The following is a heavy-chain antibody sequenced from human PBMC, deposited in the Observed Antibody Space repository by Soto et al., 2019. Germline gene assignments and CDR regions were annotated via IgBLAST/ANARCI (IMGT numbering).Heavy chain of an antibody. D-gene: IGHD1-7*01. V-gene: IGHV5-51*01. J-gene: IGHJ6*03. CDR1: GYSFTSYW. CDR2: IYPGDSGT. CDR3: ARLHKWNYRMSYYYYMDV. Sequence: GESLKISCKGSGYSFTSYWIGWVRQMPGKGLEWMGIIYPGDSGTRYSPSFQGQVTISADKSISTAYLQWSSLKASDTAMYYWARLHKWNYRMSYYYYMDVWGKGTTVTVSS.